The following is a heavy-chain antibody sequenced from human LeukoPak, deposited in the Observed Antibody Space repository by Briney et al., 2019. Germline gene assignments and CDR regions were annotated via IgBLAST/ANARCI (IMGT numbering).Heavy chain of an antibody. CDR1: GGSINSSNW. V-gene: IGHV4-4*02. CDR2: IYHSGTA. CDR3: ARHSPNLRLLEG. J-gene: IGHJ4*02. D-gene: IGHD1-1*01. Sequence: PSGTLSLTCAVSGGSINSSNWWNWVRQPPGKGLEWIGEIYHSGTANYNPSLKSRVTISVDTSKHQFSLRLSSVTAADTAVYYCARHSPNLRLLEGWGRGTLVTVSS.